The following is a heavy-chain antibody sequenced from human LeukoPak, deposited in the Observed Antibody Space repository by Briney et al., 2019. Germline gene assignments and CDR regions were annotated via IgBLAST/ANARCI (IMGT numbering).Heavy chain of an antibody. J-gene: IGHJ4*02. V-gene: IGHV3-23*01. CDR1: GFTFSSYA. D-gene: IGHD3-22*01. CDR2: ISGSGGST. Sequence: PGGSLRLSCAASGFTFSSYAMSWVRQAPGKGLEWVSAISGSGGSTYYADSVKGRFTISRDNSKNTLYLQMNSLRAEDTAVYYCAKGYDSSGYYPTPFDYWGRGTLVTVSS. CDR3: AKGYDSSGYYPTPFDY.